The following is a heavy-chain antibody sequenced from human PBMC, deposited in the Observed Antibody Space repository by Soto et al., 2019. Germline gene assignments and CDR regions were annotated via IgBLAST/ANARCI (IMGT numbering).Heavy chain of an antibody. J-gene: IGHJ6*02. CDR3: ARDRSYNMDV. V-gene: IGHV3-11*04. CDR1: GFTFSDYY. CDR2: ISSSGSTI. Sequence: GGSLRLSCAASGFTFSDYYMRWIRQAPGKGLEWVSYISSSGSTIYYADSVKGRFTISRDNAKNTLYLQMSSLRAEDSAVYYCARDRSYNMDVWGQGTTVTVSS. D-gene: IGHD1-1*01.